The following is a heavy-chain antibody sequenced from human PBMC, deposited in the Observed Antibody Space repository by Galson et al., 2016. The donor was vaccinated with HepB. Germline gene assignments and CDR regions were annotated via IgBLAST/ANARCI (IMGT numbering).Heavy chain of an antibody. D-gene: IGHD1-26*01. J-gene: IGHJ3*02. CDR1: GGTFINYA. Sequence: SVKVSCKASGGTFINYALSWVRQAPGQGLEWLGEIIPMFGTRNYAQKFQGRVTITADESTSTAYMDLSSLRSEDTAVYYCARDPGGSSSHDAFDIWGQGTMVTVSS. CDR3: ARDPGGSSSHDAFDI. V-gene: IGHV1-69*13. CDR2: IIPMFGTR.